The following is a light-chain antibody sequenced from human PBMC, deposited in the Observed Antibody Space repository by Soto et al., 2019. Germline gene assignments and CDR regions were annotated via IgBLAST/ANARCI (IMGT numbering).Light chain of an antibody. V-gene: IGKV1-5*03. Sequence: DIQMTQSPSTLSASVGDRVTITCRASHSISSWLAWYQQKPGKAPKLLIYKASSLESGVPSRFSGSGSGTEFTLNIRSLQPDDFATYYCQQYNSYPYTFGQGTKLEIK. CDR2: KAS. CDR1: HSISSW. J-gene: IGKJ2*01. CDR3: QQYNSYPYT.